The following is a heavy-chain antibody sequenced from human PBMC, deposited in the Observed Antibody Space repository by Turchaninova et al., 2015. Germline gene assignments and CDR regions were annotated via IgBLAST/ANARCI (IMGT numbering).Heavy chain of an antibody. D-gene: IGHD2-2*01. CDR1: GFTFSDFY. CDR2: SSRGGNTV. CDR3: ATTMPLYAFDV. J-gene: IGHJ3*01. V-gene: IGHV3-11*04. Sequence: QVQLVESGGDLVKPGGFLRLSCAASGFTFSDFYMSGIRQAPGKGLEWVSYSSRGGNTVYYADSVKGRFTISRDNAKNSLFLQMNSLRAEDTAVYYCATTMPLYAFDVWGQGTMVTVSS.